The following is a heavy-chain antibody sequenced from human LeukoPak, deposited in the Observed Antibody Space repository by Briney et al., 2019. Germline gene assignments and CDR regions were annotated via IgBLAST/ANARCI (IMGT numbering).Heavy chain of an antibody. CDR3: AKDGSGYSYSDY. J-gene: IGHJ4*02. CDR2: IRSDGNNK. Sequence: PGGSLRLSCAASVFTFSIYGMHWVRQAPGKGLEGVAFIRSDGNNKYYADSVKGRFTISRDNSKNTLYLQMNSLRSEDTAVYYCAKDGSGYSYSDYWGQGTLVTVSS. V-gene: IGHV3-30*02. CDR1: VFTFSIYG. D-gene: IGHD5-18*01.